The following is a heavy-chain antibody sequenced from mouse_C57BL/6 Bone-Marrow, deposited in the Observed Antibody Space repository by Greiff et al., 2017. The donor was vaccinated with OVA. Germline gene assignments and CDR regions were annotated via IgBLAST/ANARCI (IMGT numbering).Heavy chain of an antibody. CDR2: IYPGDGDT. J-gene: IGHJ3*01. Sequence: QVQLQQSGPELVKPGASVKISCKASGYAFSSSWMNWVKQRPGKGLEWIGRIYPGDGDTNYNGKFKGKATLTADKSSSTAYMQLSSLTSEDSAVYVCARREGLGAWLAYWGQGTLVTVSA. CDR3: ARREGLGAWLAY. V-gene: IGHV1-82*01. CDR1: GYAFSSSW. D-gene: IGHD2-4*01.